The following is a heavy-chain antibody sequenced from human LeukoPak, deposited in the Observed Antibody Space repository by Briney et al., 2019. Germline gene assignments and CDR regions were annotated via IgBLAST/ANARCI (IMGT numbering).Heavy chain of an antibody. CDR2: IKYDGSNK. J-gene: IGHJ6*02. D-gene: IGHD3-3*01. CDR1: GFTFSSYG. V-gene: IGHV3-30*18. CDR3: AKDQGDYDFWSGYYNYYYFGMDV. Sequence: ARSLRLSCAASGFTFSSYGMHWVRQATGKGLEWVAVIKYDGSNKYYADSVKGRFTISRDNSKNTLYLQMNSLRAEDTAVYYCAKDQGDYDFWSGYYNYYYFGMDVWGQGTTVTVS.